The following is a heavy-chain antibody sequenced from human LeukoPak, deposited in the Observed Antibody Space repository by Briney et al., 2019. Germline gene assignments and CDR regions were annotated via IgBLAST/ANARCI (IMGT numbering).Heavy chain of an antibody. CDR1: GNSISSGDNY. J-gene: IGHJ4*02. Sequence: SQTLSLTCTVSGNSISSGDNYWSWIRQPAGKGLEWIGSIYYRGSIYYNPSLKSRVTISVDTSKTQFSLRLSSVTAADTAMYYCARLWYTSGWSDYWGQGTLVTVSS. CDR3: ARLWYTSGWSDY. V-gene: IGHV4-30-2*03. D-gene: IGHD6-19*01. CDR2: IYYRGSI.